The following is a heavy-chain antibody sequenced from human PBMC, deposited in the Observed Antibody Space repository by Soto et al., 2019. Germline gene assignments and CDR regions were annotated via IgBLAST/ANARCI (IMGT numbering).Heavy chain of an antibody. D-gene: IGHD3-10*01. Sequence: QVQLVQSGAEVKKPGASVKVSCKASGYTFTNYGISWVRQAPGQGLEWMGWISAYNGNTKYAQKLQGRVTMTTDTSTMQAYMELTSLISDDTDVYYCARGVGSGSYYNQYNWFDPWGQGTLVTVSS. J-gene: IGHJ5*02. CDR1: GYTFTNYG. CDR2: ISAYNGNT. V-gene: IGHV1-18*01. CDR3: ARGVGSGSYYNQYNWFDP.